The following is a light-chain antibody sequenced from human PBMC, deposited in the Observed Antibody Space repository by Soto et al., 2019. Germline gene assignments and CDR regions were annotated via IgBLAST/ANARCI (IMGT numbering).Light chain of an antibody. V-gene: IGLV1-44*01. CDR2: SNN. CDR1: SSNIGSNT. Sequence: QSVLTQPPSASGTPGQRVTISCSGRSSNIGSNTVNWYQQLPGTAPKLLIYSNNQRPSGVPDRFSGSKSGTSASLAISGLQSEDEADYYCAAWDDSLNGSNWVFGGGTKLTVL. CDR3: AAWDDSLNGSNWV. J-gene: IGLJ3*02.